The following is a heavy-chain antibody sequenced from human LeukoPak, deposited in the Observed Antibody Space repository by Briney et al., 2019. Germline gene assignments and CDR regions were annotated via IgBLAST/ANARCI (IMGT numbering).Heavy chain of an antibody. J-gene: IGHJ6*03. V-gene: IGHV1-69*13. CDR2: IIPIFGTA. D-gene: IGHD6-13*01. CDR1: GGTFSSYA. CDR3: ARATYSSSWSYYYYYYMDV. Sequence: ASVKVSCKASGGTFSSYAISWVRQAPGQGLEWMGGIIPIFGTANYAQKFQGRVTITADESTSTAYMELSSLRSEDTAVYYCARATYSSSWSYYYYYYMDVWGKGTTVTISS.